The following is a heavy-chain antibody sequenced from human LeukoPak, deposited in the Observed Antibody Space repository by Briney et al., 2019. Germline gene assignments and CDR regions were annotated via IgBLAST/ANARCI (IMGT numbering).Heavy chain of an antibody. D-gene: IGHD6-19*01. CDR1: GFTFSDYN. Sequence: PGGSLRLSCAASGFTFSDYNMGWMRQAPGKGLEWVSYTRNSDNNMFYADSVKGRFTISRDNAKYSVYLQMNSLRAEDTAVYYCARRIAGDGSHAFDIWGQGTVVTVSS. CDR3: ARRIAGDGSHAFDI. J-gene: IGHJ3*02. CDR2: TRNSDNNM. V-gene: IGHV3-11*01.